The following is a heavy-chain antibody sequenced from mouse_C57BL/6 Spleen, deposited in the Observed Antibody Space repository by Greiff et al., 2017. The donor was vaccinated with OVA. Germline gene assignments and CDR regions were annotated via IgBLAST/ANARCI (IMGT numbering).Heavy chain of an antibody. D-gene: IGHD2-4*01. V-gene: IGHV1-55*01. Sequence: QVQLQQPGAELVKPGASVKLSCKASGYTFTSYWITWVKQRPGQGLEWIGDIYPGSGSTNYNEKFKSKATLTVDKSSSTAYMQLSSLTSEDSAVYYCASSRDYVEEYYAMDYWGQGTSVTVSS. CDR2: IYPGSGST. CDR3: ASSRDYVEEYYAMDY. CDR1: GYTFTSYW. J-gene: IGHJ4*01.